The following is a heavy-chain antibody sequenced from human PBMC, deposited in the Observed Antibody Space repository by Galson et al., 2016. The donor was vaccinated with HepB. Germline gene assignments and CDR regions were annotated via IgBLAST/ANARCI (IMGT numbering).Heavy chain of an antibody. CDR2: ILGDGDTT. V-gene: IGHV3-23*01. J-gene: IGHJ4*02. D-gene: IGHD1/OR15-1a*01. CDR1: GFTFSNYA. CDR3: AKAEKWEHDF. Sequence: LRLSCAASGFTFSNYAMTWVRQAPGKGLEWVSGILGDGDTTYYADAVKGRFTISRDNSKNALFLQMYGLRADDTAVYHCAKAEKWEHDFWGQGTLVTVSS.